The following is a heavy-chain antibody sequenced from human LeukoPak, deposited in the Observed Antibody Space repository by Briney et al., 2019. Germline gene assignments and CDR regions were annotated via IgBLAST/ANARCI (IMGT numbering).Heavy chain of an antibody. D-gene: IGHD3-22*01. CDR2: LRYDGSNE. J-gene: IGHJ4*02. Sequence: GGSLRLSCAASGFTISRHAIHWVRQAPGKGLEWVAFLRYDGSNEYYADSVKGRFTISRDISKNVVYLQMNSLRVEDTAVYYCAKGAEYSSFQNWGQGTLVTVSS. V-gene: IGHV3-30*02. CDR3: AKGAEYSSFQN. CDR1: GFTISRHA.